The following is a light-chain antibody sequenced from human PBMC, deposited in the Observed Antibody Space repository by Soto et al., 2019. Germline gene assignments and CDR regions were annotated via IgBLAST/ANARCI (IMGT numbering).Light chain of an antibody. Sequence: ETVLTQSPGTLSLSPGESATLSSSASQSVGGSLAWYQKRPGQAPRLLVYHTSNRATGIPDRFSASGSGTDFTLTISRLEPEDFAVYYCQQYDSSPRTFGQGTKVDIK. CDR3: QQYDSSPRT. CDR2: HTS. CDR1: QSVGGS. J-gene: IGKJ1*01. V-gene: IGKV3-20*01.